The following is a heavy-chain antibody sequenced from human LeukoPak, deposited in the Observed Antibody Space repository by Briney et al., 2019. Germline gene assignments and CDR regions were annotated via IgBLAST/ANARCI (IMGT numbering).Heavy chain of an antibody. D-gene: IGHD6-19*01. V-gene: IGHV3-7*01. CDR3: ARMDIAVAGIFDY. J-gene: IGHJ4*02. CDR1: GFTFDDYG. CDR2: IKEDGSEK. Sequence: GGSLRLSCAASGFTFDDYGMSWVRQAPGKGLEWVANIKEDGSEKDYVDSVKGRFTISRDNAKNSLYLQMNSLRAEDTAVYYCARMDIAVAGIFDYWGQGTLVTVSS.